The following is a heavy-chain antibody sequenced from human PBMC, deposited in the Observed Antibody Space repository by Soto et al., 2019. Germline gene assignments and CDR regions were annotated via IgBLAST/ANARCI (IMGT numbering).Heavy chain of an antibody. V-gene: IGHV4-31*11. D-gene: IGHD3-3*01. Sequence: PSETLSLTCAVSGGSISSGGYYWSWIRQHPGKGLEWIGYIYYSGSTYYNPSLKSRVTISVDTSKDQFSLKLSSVTAADTAVYYCASSPETYYDCWSGIAVPYYGMDVWGQGTTVTVSS. CDR3: ASSPETYYDCWSGIAVPYYGMDV. J-gene: IGHJ6*02. CDR1: GGSISSGGYY. CDR2: IYYSGST.